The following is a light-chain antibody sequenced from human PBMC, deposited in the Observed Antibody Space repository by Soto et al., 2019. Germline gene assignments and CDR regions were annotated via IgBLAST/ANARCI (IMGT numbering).Light chain of an antibody. CDR1: QVISKF. CDR2: DAS. J-gene: IGKJ4*01. Sequence: DIQMTQSPSSLSASVGDRVTITCRASQVISKFLNWYQLKPGKAPKLLIFDASELETGLTSRFSGHSSGTVFSFMSSSLQAEDIATYYCQQYDNYPLTFXGGTEVDIK. CDR3: QQYDNYPLT. V-gene: IGKV1-33*01.